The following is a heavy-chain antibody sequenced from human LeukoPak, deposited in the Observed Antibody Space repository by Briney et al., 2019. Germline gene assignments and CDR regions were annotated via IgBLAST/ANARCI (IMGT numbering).Heavy chain of an antibody. CDR3: ARGMFNTVVAARRYYYYYYMDV. V-gene: IGHV4-39*07. CDR1: GGSISTSNYY. CDR2: IFYSGST. J-gene: IGHJ6*03. D-gene: IGHD2-15*01. Sequence: PSETLSLTCTVSGGSISTSNYYWGWIRQPPGKGLEWIGNIFYSGSTYYSPSLKSRVTISLDTSRNQFSLQLNSVTPEDTAVYYCARGMFNTVVAARRYYYYYYMDVWGKGTTVTVSS.